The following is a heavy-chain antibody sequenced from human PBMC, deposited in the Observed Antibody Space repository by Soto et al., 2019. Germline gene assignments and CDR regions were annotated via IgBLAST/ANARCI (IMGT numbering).Heavy chain of an antibody. CDR2: ISTGSDSI. Sequence: GGSLRLSCAASGFMFTSYSMVWVRLAPGRGPEWVASISTGSDSIYYADSVKGRFTVSKDNAKNSLYLQMNNLRVEDTAVYFCARDRSADRFVQYFQHWGQGAQVTVSS. D-gene: IGHD6-19*01. J-gene: IGHJ1*01. CDR3: ARDRSADRFVQYFQH. V-gene: IGHV3-21*01. CDR1: GFMFTSYS.